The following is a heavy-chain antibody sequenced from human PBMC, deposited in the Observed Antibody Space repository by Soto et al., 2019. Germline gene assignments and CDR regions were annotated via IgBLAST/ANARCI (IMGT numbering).Heavy chain of an antibody. Sequence: ASVKVSCKASGYTFTSYYMHWVRQAPGQGLEWMGIINPSGGSTSYAQKFQGRVTMTRDTSTSTVYMELSSLRSDDTAVYYCARDRDTAMAVYYGMDVWGQGTTVTVSS. J-gene: IGHJ6*02. D-gene: IGHD5-18*01. CDR1: GYTFTSYY. CDR3: ARDRDTAMAVYYGMDV. V-gene: IGHV1-46*01. CDR2: INPSGGST.